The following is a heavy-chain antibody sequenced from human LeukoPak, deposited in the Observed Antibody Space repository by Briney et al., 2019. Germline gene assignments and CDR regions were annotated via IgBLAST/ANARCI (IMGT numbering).Heavy chain of an antibody. CDR1: GGTFSSYA. J-gene: IGHJ6*03. Sequence: SVKVSCKASGGTFSSYAISWVRQAPGQGLEGMGGIIPIFGTANYAQKFQGRVTITADESTSTAYMELSGPRSEDTAVYYCARGSYPPRYYYCMDVWGKGTTVTVSS. CDR2: IIPIFGTA. CDR3: ARGSYPPRYYYCMDV. V-gene: IGHV1-69*13. D-gene: IGHD3-10*01.